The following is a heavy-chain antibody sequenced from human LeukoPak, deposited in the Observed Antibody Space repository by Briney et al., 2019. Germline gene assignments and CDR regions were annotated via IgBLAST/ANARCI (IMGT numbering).Heavy chain of an antibody. CDR2: IYSGGRT. D-gene: IGHD3-10*01. CDR3: GIDQYDGVRGVILFDS. J-gene: IGHJ4*02. CDR1: FSANTRY. V-gene: IGHV3-66*01. Sequence: GGSLRLSCAGFSANTRYVSWVRQAPGKGLEWVSVIYSGGRTYYADSAKGRFTISRDFAKNTASLQMNSLRVEDTALYYCGIDQYDGVRGVILFDSWGQGTVVTVSS.